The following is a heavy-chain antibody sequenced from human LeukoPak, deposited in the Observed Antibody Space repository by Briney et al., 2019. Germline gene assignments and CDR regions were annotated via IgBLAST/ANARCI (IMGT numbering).Heavy chain of an antibody. Sequence: SVKVSCKASGGTFSSYAISWVQQAPGQGLEWMGGIIPIFGTANYAQKFQGRVTITADESTSTAYMELSSLRSEDTAVYYCARRGYSYGSFDYWGQGTLVTVSS. CDR3: ARRGYSYGSFDY. J-gene: IGHJ4*02. V-gene: IGHV1-69*13. CDR2: IIPIFGTA. CDR1: GGTFSSYA. D-gene: IGHD5-18*01.